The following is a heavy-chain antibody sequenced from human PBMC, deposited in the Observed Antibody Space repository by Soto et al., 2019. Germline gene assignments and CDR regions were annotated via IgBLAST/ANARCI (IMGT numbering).Heavy chain of an antibody. CDR2: ISAYNGNT. V-gene: IGHV1-18*01. J-gene: IGHJ6*02. D-gene: IGHD6-19*01. CDR3: ARLRGGWLADYYYYYGMDV. CDR1: GYTFTSYC. Sequence: ASVKVSCKASGYTFTSYCISWVRQAPGQGLEWMGWISAYNGNTNYAQKLQGRVTMTTDTSTSTAYMELRSLRSDDTAVYYCARLRGGWLADYYYYYGMDVWGQGTTVTVSS.